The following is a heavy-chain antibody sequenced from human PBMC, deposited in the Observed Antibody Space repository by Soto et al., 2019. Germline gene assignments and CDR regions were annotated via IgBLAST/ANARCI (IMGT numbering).Heavy chain of an antibody. D-gene: IGHD5-18*01. CDR1: GGTFTSHT. V-gene: IGHV1-69*08. CDR3: ARDERGYNYVSDYGLDV. Sequence: QVQLVQSGAGLKKPGSSVKVSCMASGGTFTSHTIIAWVRQAPGQGPEWMGRIIPTLDIVDYAQKFQDRVTITADKPTSTAYMELRSLISEDTAVYYCARDERGYNYVSDYGLDVWGQGTSVTVSS. J-gene: IGHJ6*02. CDR2: IIPTLDIV.